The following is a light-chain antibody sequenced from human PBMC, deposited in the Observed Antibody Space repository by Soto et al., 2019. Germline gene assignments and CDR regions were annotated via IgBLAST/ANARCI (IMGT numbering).Light chain of an antibody. V-gene: IGKV3-15*01. Sequence: EIVMTQSPATLSVSPGERASLSFSASQSAGSFLACYQQKPGQAPRLLIYGAYTRATDIPARFSGSGSGTEFTLTIIGLQSEDFAVYYCQQYNNWPPYTFGQGTRLEI. CDR1: QSAGSF. J-gene: IGKJ5*01. CDR2: GAY. CDR3: QQYNNWPPYT.